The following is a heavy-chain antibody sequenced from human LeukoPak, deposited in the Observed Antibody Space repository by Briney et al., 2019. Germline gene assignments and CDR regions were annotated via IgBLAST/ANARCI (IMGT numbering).Heavy chain of an antibody. CDR3: ARIQYYYDSSGYYFDY. CDR2: IYYSGST. D-gene: IGHD3-22*01. J-gene: IGHJ4*02. V-gene: IGHV4-39*01. Sequence: PSETLSLTCTVSGGSISSSSYYWGWIRQPPGKGLEWIGSIYYSGSTYYNPSLKSRVTISVDTSKNQFSLKLSSVTAADTAVYYCARIQYYYDSSGYYFDYWGQGTLVTVSS. CDR1: GGSISSSSYY.